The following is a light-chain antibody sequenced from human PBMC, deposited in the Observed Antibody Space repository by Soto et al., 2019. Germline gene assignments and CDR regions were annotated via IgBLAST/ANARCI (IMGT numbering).Light chain of an antibody. CDR1: PSVTSY. CDR2: GAS. V-gene: IGKV3-11*01. CDR3: QQRRHWWPIT. Sequence: EILLTQSPATLSVSPGERATISCRASPSVTSYLAWYQQKPGKAPRLVIYGASTRAPGIPATFCGSGSGADVSLTISSLEAEDVAAYYCQQRRHWWPITFGQGTRLEIK. J-gene: IGKJ5*01.